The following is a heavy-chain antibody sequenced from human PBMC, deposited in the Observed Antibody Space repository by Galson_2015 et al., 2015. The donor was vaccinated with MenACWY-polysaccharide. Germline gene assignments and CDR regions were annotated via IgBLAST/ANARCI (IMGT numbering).Heavy chain of an antibody. D-gene: IGHD5-12*01. V-gene: IGHV5-51*01. CDR3: ARLLPEGGYDYFDY. Sequence: QSGAEVKKPGESLKISCKGSGYRFTNYWIGWVRQMPGKGLDWMGIVYPGDSDTRYSPSFQGQVTTSADKSISTAYLQWSSLKASDTAMYYCARLLPEGGYDYFDYWGQGTLVTVSS. CDR1: GYRFTNYW. J-gene: IGHJ4*02. CDR2: VYPGDSDT.